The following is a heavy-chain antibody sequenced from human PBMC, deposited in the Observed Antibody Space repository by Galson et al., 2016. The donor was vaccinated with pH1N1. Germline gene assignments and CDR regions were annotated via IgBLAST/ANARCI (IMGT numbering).Heavy chain of an antibody. CDR2: IYPGDSDT. V-gene: IGHV5-51*01. CDR3: ARLRASSYGRAQYYMDV. J-gene: IGHJ6*03. D-gene: IGHD5-18*01. Sequence: QSGAEVKQPGESLKISCEGSGSIFTNYWIGWVRQMPGKGLELMGIIYPGDSDTRYSPSFQGRVTISVDKSINIAYLQWSNLKASDTAIYFCARLRASSYGRAQYYMDVWGKGTMVTVSS. CDR1: GSIFTNYW.